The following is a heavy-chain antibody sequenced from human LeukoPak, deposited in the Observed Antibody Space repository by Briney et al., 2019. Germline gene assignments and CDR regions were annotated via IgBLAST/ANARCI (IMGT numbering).Heavy chain of an antibody. Sequence: ASVKVSCKASGGTFSSYAISWVRQAPGQGLEWMGGIIPIFGTANYAQKFQGRVTITADESTSTAYMELSSLRSEDTAVYYCASSPTYCGGDCYWDYWGQGTLVTVSS. CDR2: IIPIFGTA. V-gene: IGHV1-69*13. J-gene: IGHJ4*02. CDR1: GGTFSSYA. CDR3: ASSPTYCGGDCYWDY. D-gene: IGHD2-21*02.